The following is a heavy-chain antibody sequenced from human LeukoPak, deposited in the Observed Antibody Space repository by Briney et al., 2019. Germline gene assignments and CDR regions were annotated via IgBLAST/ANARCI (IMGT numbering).Heavy chain of an antibody. CDR3: ARVPRPRTYYYDSSGYYYIDNWFDL. CDR2: INHSGST. D-gene: IGHD3-22*01. CDR1: GGSFSGYY. J-gene: IGHJ5*02. V-gene: IGHV4-34*01. Sequence: PSETLSLTCAVYGGSFSGYYWSWIRQPPGKGLEWIGEINHSGSTNYNPSLKSRVTISVDTSKNQFSLKLSSVTAADTAVYYCARVPRPRTYYYDSSGYYYIDNWFDLWGQGTLVTVSS.